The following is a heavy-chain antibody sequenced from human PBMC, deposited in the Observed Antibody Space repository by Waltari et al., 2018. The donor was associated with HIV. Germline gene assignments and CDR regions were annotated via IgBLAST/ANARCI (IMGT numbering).Heavy chain of an antibody. CDR3: AMGHYYDSNGYYSFDF. V-gene: IGHV1-69*12. CDR2: IIPSFGSA. J-gene: IGHJ4*02. D-gene: IGHD3-22*01. Sequence: QVQLVQSGAEVKKPGSSVKVSCRASGGIFRIYAITWVRQAPGQGLEWLGGIIPSFGSANYAQKCQGRVTITADESTSTAYMELSSLRSEDTAVYYCAMGHYYDSNGYYSFDFWGQGTLVTVSS. CDR1: GGIFRIYA.